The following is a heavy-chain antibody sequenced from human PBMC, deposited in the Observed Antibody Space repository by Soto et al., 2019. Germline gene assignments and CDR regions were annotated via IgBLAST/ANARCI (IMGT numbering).Heavy chain of an antibody. CDR1: GFTFSDYY. J-gene: IGHJ6*02. CDR3: AASGGDKYYYYGMDV. D-gene: IGHD6-6*01. V-gene: IGHV3-11*01. CDR2: ISSSGSTI. Sequence: KTGGSLRLSCAAFGFTFSDYYMSWIRQAPGKGLEWVSYISSSGSTIYYADSVKGRFTISRDNAKNSLYLQMNSLRAEDTAVYYCAASGGDKYYYYGMDVWGQGTTVTVSS.